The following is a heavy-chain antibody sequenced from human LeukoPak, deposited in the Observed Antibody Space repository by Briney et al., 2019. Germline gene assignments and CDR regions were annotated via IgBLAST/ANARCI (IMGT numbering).Heavy chain of an antibody. CDR1: GGSFSGYY. V-gene: IGHV4-34*01. Sequence: SETLSLTCAVYGGSFSGYYWSWIRQPPGKGLEWIGEINHSGSTNYNPSLKSRVTISVDTSKNQFSLKLSSVTAADTAVYYCARGHSGHYYDSSGYHRNPAFDIWGQGTMVTVSS. D-gene: IGHD3-22*01. CDR2: INHSGST. J-gene: IGHJ3*02. CDR3: ARGHSGHYYDSSGYHRNPAFDI.